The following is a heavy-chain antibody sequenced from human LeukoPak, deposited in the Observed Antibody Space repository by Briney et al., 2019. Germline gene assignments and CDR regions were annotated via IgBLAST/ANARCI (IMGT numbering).Heavy chain of an antibody. CDR2: ISSSSSYT. V-gene: IGHV3-11*06. CDR3: ARSYYYDSSGYQN. Sequence: GGSLRLSCAASGFTFSDYYMSWIRQAPGKGLEWASYISSSSSYTNYADSVKGRFTISRDNAKNSLYLQMSSLRAEDTAVYYCARSYYYDSSGYQNWGQGTLVTVSS. CDR1: GFTFSDYY. D-gene: IGHD3-22*01. J-gene: IGHJ4*02.